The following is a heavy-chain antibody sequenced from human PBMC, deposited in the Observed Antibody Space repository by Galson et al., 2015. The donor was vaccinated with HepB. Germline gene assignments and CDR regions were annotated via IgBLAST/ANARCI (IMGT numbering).Heavy chain of an antibody. D-gene: IGHD3-22*01. CDR2: IKQDGSEK. V-gene: IGHV3-7*03. CDR1: GFTFSSYW. Sequence: SLRLSCAASGFTFSSYWMSWVRQAPGKGLEWVANIKQDGSEKYYVDSVKGRFTISRDNAKNSLYLQMNSLRAEDTAVYYCARDYYYDSSGYYGHWGQGTLVTVSS. J-gene: IGHJ4*02. CDR3: ARDYYYDSSGYYGH.